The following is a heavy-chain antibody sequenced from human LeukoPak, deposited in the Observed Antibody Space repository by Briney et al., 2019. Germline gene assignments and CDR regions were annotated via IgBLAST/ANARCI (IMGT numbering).Heavy chain of an antibody. J-gene: IGHJ4*02. V-gene: IGHV3-74*03. CDR1: GFTFSSSW. CDR2: INPDATGT. CDR3: PRVVTTLAD. Sequence: GGSLRLSCAASGFTFSSSWMHWVRQAPGRGLVWGSRINPDATGTTYADSVKGRFTISRDNAKNTLYLKMNSLRAEDTAVYYCPRVVTTLADWGQGTLVTVSS. D-gene: IGHD4-23*01.